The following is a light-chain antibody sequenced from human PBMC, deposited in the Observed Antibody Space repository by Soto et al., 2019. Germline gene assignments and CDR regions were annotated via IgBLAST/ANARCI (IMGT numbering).Light chain of an antibody. J-gene: IGKJ4*01. Sequence: DIQMTQSPSSLSASVGDRVTITCRASQGISNYLAWYQQKPGKVPKLLIYAASTLQSGVPSRFSGSGSGKYLTLTISRMQPEDVATYYCLKYNSDPLTFGGGTKVEIK. CDR2: AAS. V-gene: IGKV1-27*01. CDR3: LKYNSDPLT. CDR1: QGISNY.